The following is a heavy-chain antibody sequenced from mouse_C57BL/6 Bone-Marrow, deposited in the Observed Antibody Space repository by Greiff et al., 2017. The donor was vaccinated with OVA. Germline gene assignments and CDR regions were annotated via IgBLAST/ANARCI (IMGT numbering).Heavy chain of an antibody. V-gene: IGHV5-17*01. D-gene: IGHD2-12*01. CDR3: ARFHYSPLDY. Sequence: EVKLVESGGGLLKPGGSLKLSCAASGFTFSDYGMHWVRQAPEKGLEWVAYISSGSSTIYYADTVKGRFTISRDNAKNTLFLQMTSLRSEDTAMYYCARFHYSPLDYWGQGTTLTVSS. J-gene: IGHJ2*01. CDR1: GFTFSDYG. CDR2: ISSGSSTI.